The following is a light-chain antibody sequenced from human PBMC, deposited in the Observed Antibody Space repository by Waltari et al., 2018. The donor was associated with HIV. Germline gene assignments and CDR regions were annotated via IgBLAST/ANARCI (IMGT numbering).Light chain of an antibody. CDR2: GAS. CDR1: QSVRSAS. CDR3: QQYAASPLT. V-gene: IGKV3-20*01. Sequence: EIVLTQSPGTLSLSPGERATLSCRASQSVRSASLAWYQQKPGQAPRLLIFGASSRAPGIPDRFSGSGAGTDFILTISRLEPEDCAVYYCQQYAASPLTFGGGTRVEIK. J-gene: IGKJ4*01.